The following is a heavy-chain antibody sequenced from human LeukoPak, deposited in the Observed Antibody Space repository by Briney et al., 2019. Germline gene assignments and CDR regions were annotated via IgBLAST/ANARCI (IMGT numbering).Heavy chain of an antibody. CDR3: ARDGNRITALPVY. V-gene: IGHV4-59*01. CDR1: GGSISSYY. CDR2: IYYSGST. D-gene: IGHD1-14*01. Sequence: PSETLSLTCTVSGGSISSYYWSWIRQPPGKGLEWIGYIYYSGSTNYNPSLKSRVTFSVDTSKNQFSLKLSSVTAADTAVYYCARDGNRITALPVYWGQGTLVTVSS. J-gene: IGHJ4*02.